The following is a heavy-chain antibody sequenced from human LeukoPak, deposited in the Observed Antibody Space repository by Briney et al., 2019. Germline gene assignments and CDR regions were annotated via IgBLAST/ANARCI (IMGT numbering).Heavy chain of an antibody. V-gene: IGHV1-58*01. D-gene: IGHD3-16*01. Sequence: ASVKVSCKASGFTFTRSAVQWVRQARGQGLEWIGWIAVGSGKTNFAQEFQERVTITRDMSTRTAYMELSSLRSEDTAVYYCAADITNSYGYMSLDYWGQGSLVTVSS. J-gene: IGHJ4*02. CDR3: AADITNSYGYMSLDY. CDR1: GFTFTRSA. CDR2: IAVGSGKT.